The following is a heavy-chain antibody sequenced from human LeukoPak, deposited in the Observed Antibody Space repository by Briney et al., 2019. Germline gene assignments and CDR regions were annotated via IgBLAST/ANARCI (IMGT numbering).Heavy chain of an antibody. CDR1: GFTFSSYA. CDR2: ISGSGDNT. D-gene: IGHD6-13*01. Sequence: GSLRLSCAASGFTFSSYAMSWVRQVPGKGLEWVSVISGSGDNTYYADSVKGRFTISRDNSKNTLYLQMNSLRAEDTAVYYCARVVVSSSWYYFDYWGQGALVTVSS. V-gene: IGHV3-23*01. J-gene: IGHJ4*02. CDR3: ARVVVSSSWYYFDY.